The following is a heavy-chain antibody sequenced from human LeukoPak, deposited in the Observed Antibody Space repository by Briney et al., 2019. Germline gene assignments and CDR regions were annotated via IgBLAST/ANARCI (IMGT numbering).Heavy chain of an antibody. CDR2: IKRKTDGGTT. J-gene: IGHJ4*02. D-gene: IGHD6-19*01. V-gene: IGHV3-15*01. CDR1: GFTFNNAW. CDR3: PTKSPKAVSAEIDY. Sequence: GGSLRLSCEASGFTFNNAWMTWVRQAPGKGLEWVGRIKRKTDGGTTDYAAPVKGRFTISRDDSKNTLYLQMNSLKTEDTAVYYCPTKSPKAVSAEIDYWGQETLVTVSS.